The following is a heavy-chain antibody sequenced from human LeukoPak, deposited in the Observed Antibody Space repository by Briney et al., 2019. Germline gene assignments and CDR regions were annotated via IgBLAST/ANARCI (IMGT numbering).Heavy chain of an antibody. Sequence: SGGSLRLSCAASGLTFSSYEMNWVRQAPGKGLEWVSYISSSGSTIYYADSVKGRFTISRDNAKNSLYLQMNSLRAEDTAVYYCARGATGNWFDPWGQGTLVTVSS. CDR2: ISSSGSTI. V-gene: IGHV3-48*03. CDR1: GLTFSSYE. J-gene: IGHJ5*02. D-gene: IGHD1-26*01. CDR3: ARGATGNWFDP.